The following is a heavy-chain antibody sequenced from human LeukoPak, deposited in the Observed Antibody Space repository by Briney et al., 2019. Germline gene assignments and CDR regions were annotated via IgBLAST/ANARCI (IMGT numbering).Heavy chain of an antibody. Sequence: ASVKVSCKASGGTFSSYAISWVRQAPGQGLEWMGRIIPILGIANYAQKFQGRVTITADKSTSTAYMELSSLRSEDTAVYYCASRLRWKHYFDYWGQGTLVTVSS. V-gene: IGHV1-69*04. CDR2: IIPILGIA. J-gene: IGHJ4*02. D-gene: IGHD4-23*01. CDR3: ASRLRWKHYFDY. CDR1: GGTFSSYA.